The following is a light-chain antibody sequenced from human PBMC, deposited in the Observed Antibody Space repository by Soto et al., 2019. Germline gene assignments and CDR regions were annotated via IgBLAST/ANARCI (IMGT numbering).Light chain of an antibody. Sequence: QFALTQPPSASGSLGQSVTIPCTGTSSDVGDYNYVSWYQQHPGKVPKLMIYEVSKRPSGVPDRFSGSKSGNTASLTVSGLQAEDEADYYCSSFAGSPVVFGGGTKLTVL. CDR2: EVS. CDR1: SSDVGDYNY. V-gene: IGLV2-8*01. J-gene: IGLJ2*01. CDR3: SSFAGSPVV.